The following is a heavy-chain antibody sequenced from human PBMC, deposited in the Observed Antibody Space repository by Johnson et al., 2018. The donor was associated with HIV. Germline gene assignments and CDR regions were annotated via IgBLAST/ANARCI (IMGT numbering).Heavy chain of an antibody. CDR3: AKDSLLGYCSGGSCYDDDAFDI. D-gene: IGHD2-15*01. Sequence: QVQLVESGGGVVQPGRSLRLSCTASGFPFSSYGMHWVRQAPGRGLERVAVMWYDGSNKYYADSVKGRFTISRDNSKNTLYPQMNSLRAEDTAVYYCAKDSLLGYCSGGSCYDDDAFDIWGQGTMVTVSS. J-gene: IGHJ3*02. CDR2: MWYDGSNK. CDR1: GFPFSSYG. V-gene: IGHV3-33*06.